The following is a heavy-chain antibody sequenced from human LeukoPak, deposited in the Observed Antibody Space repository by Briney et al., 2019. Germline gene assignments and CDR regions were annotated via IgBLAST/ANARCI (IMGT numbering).Heavy chain of an antibody. CDR2: IKSKTDGGTT. CDR1: GFTFSNAW. Sequence: GGSLRLSCAASGFTFSNAWMSWVRQAPGKGLEWVGRIKSKTDGGTTDYAAPVKGRFTISRDDSKNTLYLQMNSLKTEDTAVYYCTTDPMSSGWSPNNWFDPWGQGTLVTVSS. CDR3: TTDPMSSGWSPNNWFDP. D-gene: IGHD6-19*01. V-gene: IGHV3-15*01. J-gene: IGHJ5*02.